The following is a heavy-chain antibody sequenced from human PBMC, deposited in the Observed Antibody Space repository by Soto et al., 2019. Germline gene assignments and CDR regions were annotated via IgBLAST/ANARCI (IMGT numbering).Heavy chain of an antibody. Sequence: QVQLQESGPGLVKPSETLSLTCTVSGGSISSYYWSWIRQPPGKGLEWIGYIYYSGSTNYNHSLKSRVTISGDTSKTQFSLKLSAVTAADTAVYSCARIVGPGIAVAGTLDPWGQGTLVTVSS. J-gene: IGHJ5*02. CDR2: IYYSGST. CDR3: ARIVGPGIAVAGTLDP. V-gene: IGHV4-59*01. CDR1: GGSISSYY. D-gene: IGHD6-19*01.